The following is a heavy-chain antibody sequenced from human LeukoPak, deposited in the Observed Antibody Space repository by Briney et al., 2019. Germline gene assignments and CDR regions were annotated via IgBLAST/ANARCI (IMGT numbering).Heavy chain of an antibody. CDR2: INHSGST. D-gene: IGHD2-2*01. CDR3: ARPYCSSTSCYGWFDP. Sequence: SETLSLTCAVYGGSFSGYYWSWIRQPPGKGLEWTGEINHSGSTNYNPSLKSRVTISVDTSKNQFSLKLSSVTAADTAVYYCARPYCSSTSCYGWFDPWGQGTLVTVSS. V-gene: IGHV4-34*01. J-gene: IGHJ5*02. CDR1: GGSFSGYY.